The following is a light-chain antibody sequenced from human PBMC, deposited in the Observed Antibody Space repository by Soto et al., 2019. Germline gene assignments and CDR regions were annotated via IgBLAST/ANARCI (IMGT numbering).Light chain of an antibody. CDR2: AAF. CDR1: QSISSY. CDR3: QQSFATPLT. J-gene: IGKJ4*01. V-gene: IGKV1-39*01. Sequence: DIQLTQSPSSLSASVGDRVTITCRASQSISSYLNWYRQKPGKAPKLLIYAAFNLYSGVSSRFSGSGSGTDFTLTFRSLQPEDFATYYCQQSFATPLTFGGGTKVEIK.